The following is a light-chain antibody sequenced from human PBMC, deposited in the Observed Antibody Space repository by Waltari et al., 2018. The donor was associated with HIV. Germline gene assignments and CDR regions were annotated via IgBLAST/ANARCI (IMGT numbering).Light chain of an antibody. CDR1: TSDVGGYNS. V-gene: IGLV2-14*03. Sequence: QSALTQPASVSGSPGQSITISCTGTTSDVGGYNSVSWYQQHPGKAPKLMIYDVSNRPSWVSNRFSCSKSGNTASLTISGLQAEDEADYYCSSYTSSSTVVFGGGTKLTVL. CDR2: DVS. J-gene: IGLJ2*01. CDR3: SSYTSSSTVV.